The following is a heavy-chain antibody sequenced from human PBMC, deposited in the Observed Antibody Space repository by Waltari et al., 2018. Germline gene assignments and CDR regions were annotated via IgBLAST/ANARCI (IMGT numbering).Heavy chain of an antibody. Sequence: QVHLVQSGAEVKKPGASVTVSCKASGYTFTGHVIHWVRQAPGQGLEWVGSVNPNTGDTYSAQKFGGRVTMTRDTSISTAYLDLSRLTSDDMAVYYCARVLYDFWGGYHPNDVFDFWGQGTVVIVSS. V-gene: IGHV1-2*02. J-gene: IGHJ3*01. CDR1: GYTFTGHV. CDR2: VNPNTGDT. D-gene: IGHD3-3*01. CDR3: ARVLYDFWGGYHPNDVFDF.